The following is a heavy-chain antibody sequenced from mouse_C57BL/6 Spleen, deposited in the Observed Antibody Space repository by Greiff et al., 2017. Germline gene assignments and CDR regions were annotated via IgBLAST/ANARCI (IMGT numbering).Heavy chain of an antibody. J-gene: IGHJ4*01. CDR1: GFSLTSYG. Sequence: VHLVESGPGLVAPSQSLSITCTASGFSLTSYGVDWVRQHPGKGLEWLGVIWGGGSTNYNSALMSRLSIIKDNSKSQVYLKMNRLQTDDEAMYYCAKRTGTYAMDCWGPGTSVTVSS. CDR2: IWGGGST. CDR3: AKRTGTYAMDC. V-gene: IGHV2-9*01. D-gene: IGHD4-1*01.